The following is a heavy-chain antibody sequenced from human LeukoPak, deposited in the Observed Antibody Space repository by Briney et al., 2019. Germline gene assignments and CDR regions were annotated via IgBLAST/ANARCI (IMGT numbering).Heavy chain of an antibody. Sequence: GGSLRLSCAASGFTFSNAWMSWVRQAPGKGLEWVGRIKSKADGGTTDYAARVKGRFTISRDDSKNTLYLQMNSLKTEDTAVYYCTTPYNWNSAGAFDYWGQGTLVTVSS. CDR2: IKSKADGGTT. J-gene: IGHJ4*02. CDR1: GFTFSNAW. D-gene: IGHD1-7*01. CDR3: TTPYNWNSAGAFDY. V-gene: IGHV3-15*01.